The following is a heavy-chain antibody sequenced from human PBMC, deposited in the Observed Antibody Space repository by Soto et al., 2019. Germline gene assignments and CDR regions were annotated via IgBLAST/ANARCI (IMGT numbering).Heavy chain of an antibody. V-gene: IGHV1-18*01. CDR3: AAQALSVDFDY. D-gene: IGHD2-15*01. Sequence: ASVKVSCKASGGAFSSYTISWVRQAPGQGLEWMGRISAYNGNTNYAQKLQGRVTITTDTSTSTAYMELRSLRSDDTAVYYCAAQALSVDFDYWGQGTLVTVSS. CDR1: GGAFSSYT. J-gene: IGHJ4*02. CDR2: ISAYNGNT.